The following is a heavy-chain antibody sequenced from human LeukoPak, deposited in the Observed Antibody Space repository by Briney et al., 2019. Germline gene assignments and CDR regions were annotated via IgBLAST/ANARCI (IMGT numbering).Heavy chain of an antibody. CDR1: GFTFSSYA. D-gene: IGHD2-2*01. CDR2: ISYDGSNK. CDR3: ARDMVVPAVYYYYYGMDA. Sequence: GGSLRLSCAASGFTFSSYAMHWVRQAPGKGLEWVAVISYDGSNKYYADSVKGRFTISRDNSKNTLYLQMNSLRAEDTAVYYCARDMVVPAVYYYYYGMDAWGQGTTVTVSS. V-gene: IGHV3-30*04. J-gene: IGHJ6*02.